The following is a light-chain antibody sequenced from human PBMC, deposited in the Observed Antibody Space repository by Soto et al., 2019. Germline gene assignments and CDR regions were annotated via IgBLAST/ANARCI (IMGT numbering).Light chain of an antibody. Sequence: DIQMTQSPSSLSASVGDRVTITCRASQGIGTYVNWFQQKQGKAPNHLIDTASSLQSGVPSRFSGSGSGTHFTLTISSLQPEDFATYYCQQSYSTPRTFGQGTKLEI. CDR2: TAS. CDR1: QGIGTY. CDR3: QQSYSTPRT. J-gene: IGKJ2*01. V-gene: IGKV1-39*01.